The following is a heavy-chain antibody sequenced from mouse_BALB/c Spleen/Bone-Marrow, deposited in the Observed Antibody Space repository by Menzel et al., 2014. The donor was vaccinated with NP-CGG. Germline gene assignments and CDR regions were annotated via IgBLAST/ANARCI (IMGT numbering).Heavy chain of an antibody. CDR1: GINIKDTY. J-gene: IGHJ3*01. CDR2: IDPANGNT. V-gene: IGHV14-3*02. Sequence: EVQLQQSGAELVKPGASVKLSCTASGINIKDTYMHWVKQRPGQGLEWIGRIDPANGNTKYDPKFQGKATITADTSSNTAYLQLSSLTSEDTAVYYCASYYYGSSLFAYWGQGTLVTVSA. D-gene: IGHD1-1*01. CDR3: ASYYYGSSLFAY.